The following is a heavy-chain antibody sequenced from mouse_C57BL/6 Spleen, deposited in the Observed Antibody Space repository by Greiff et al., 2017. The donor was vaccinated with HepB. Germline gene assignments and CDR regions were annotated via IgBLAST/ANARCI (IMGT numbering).Heavy chain of an antibody. CDR1: GFTFSDYY. J-gene: IGHJ1*03. D-gene: IGHD1-1*01. Sequence: EVQRVESEGGLVQPGSSMKLSCTASGFTFSDYYMAWVRQVPEKGLEWVANINYDGSSTYYLDSLKSRFIISRDNAKNILYLQMSSLKSEDTATYYCARGDYYGSSWYFDVWGTGTTVTVSS. CDR3: ARGDYYGSSWYFDV. CDR2: INYDGSST. V-gene: IGHV5-16*01.